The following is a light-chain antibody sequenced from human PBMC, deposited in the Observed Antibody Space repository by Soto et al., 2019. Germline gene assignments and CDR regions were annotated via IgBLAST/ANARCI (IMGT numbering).Light chain of an antibody. CDR1: QSVNSNY. J-gene: IGKJ5*01. CDR2: GAS. CDR3: HQYGSSPIT. V-gene: IGKV3-20*01. Sequence: EIVLTQSPATLSLSPGERATLSCGASQSVNSNYLAWYQQKPGQSPRLLIYGASSRATGIPDRFSGSGSGTDFTLTISRLEPEDFAVYYCHQYGSSPITFGQGTRLEIK.